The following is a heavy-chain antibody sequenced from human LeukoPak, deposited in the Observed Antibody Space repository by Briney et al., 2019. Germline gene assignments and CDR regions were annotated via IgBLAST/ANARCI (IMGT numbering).Heavy chain of an antibody. Sequence: SGPTLVNPTQTLTLTCTFSGFSLSTSGVGVGWIRQPPGKALEWLALIYWNDDKRYSPSLKSRLTITKDTSKNQVVLTMTNMDPVDTATYYCAHSSTVVVAGPGAFDPWGQGTLVTVSS. CDR1: GFSLSTSGVG. V-gene: IGHV2-5*01. J-gene: IGHJ5*02. CDR2: IYWNDDK. CDR3: AHSSTVVVAGPGAFDP. D-gene: IGHD2-15*01.